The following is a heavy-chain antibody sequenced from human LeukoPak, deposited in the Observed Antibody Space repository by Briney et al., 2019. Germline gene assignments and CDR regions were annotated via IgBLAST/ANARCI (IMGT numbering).Heavy chain of an antibody. D-gene: IGHD5-18*01. CDR1: GFTFSSHS. J-gene: IGHJ4*02. Sequence: PGGSLRLSCAASGFTFSSHSMNRVRQAPGKGLEWVSSISSSSSYIYYADSVKGRFTISRDNAKNSLYLQMNSLRAEDTAVYYCATHGTYTATVDYWGQGTLVTVSS. V-gene: IGHV3-21*01. CDR2: ISSSSSYI. CDR3: ATHGTYTATVDY.